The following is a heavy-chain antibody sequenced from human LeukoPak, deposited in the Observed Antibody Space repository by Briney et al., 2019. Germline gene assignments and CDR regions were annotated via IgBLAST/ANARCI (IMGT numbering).Heavy chain of an antibody. CDR2: MNPNSGNT. CDR3: ARGYYYDSSGYYPFDY. V-gene: IGHV1-8*01. Sequence: ASVKVSCKASGYTFTSYDITWVRQATGQGLEWMGWMNPNSGNTGYAQKFQGRVTMTRNTSISTAYMELSSVTAADTAVYYCARGYYYDSSGYYPFDYWGQGTLVTVSS. J-gene: IGHJ4*02. D-gene: IGHD3-22*01. CDR1: GYTFTSYD.